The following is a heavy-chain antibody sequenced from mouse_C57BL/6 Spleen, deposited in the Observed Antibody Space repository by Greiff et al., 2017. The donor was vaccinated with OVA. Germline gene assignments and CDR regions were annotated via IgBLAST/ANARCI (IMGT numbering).Heavy chain of an antibody. CDR3: ARELRPYYAMDY. CDR2: ISDGGSYT. J-gene: IGHJ4*01. CDR1: GFTFSSYA. D-gene: IGHD3-2*02. V-gene: IGHV5-4*01. Sequence: EVKVEESGGGLVKPGGSLKLSCAASGFTFSSYAMSWVRQTPEKRLEWVATISDGGSYTYYPDNVKGRFTISRDNAKNNLYLQMSHLKSEDTAMYYCARELRPYYAMDYWGQGTSVTVSS.